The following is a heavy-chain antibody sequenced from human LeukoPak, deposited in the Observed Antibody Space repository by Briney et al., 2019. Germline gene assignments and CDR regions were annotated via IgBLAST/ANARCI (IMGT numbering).Heavy chain of an antibody. CDR1: GFTFSNYA. CDR3: ARSPSWGSDRVYFDY. V-gene: IGHV3-23*01. Sequence: GGSLRLSCAASGFTFSNYAMGWVRQAPGKGLEWVSGISDNGGSAYYTDSVKGRFTISRDNSKNTLYLQMNSLRAEDTAVYYCARSPSWGSDRVYFDYWGQGTLVTVSS. D-gene: IGHD3-16*01. CDR2: ISDNGGSA. J-gene: IGHJ4*02.